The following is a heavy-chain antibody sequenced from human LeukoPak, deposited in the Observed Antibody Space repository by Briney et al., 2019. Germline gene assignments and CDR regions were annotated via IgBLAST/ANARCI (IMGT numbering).Heavy chain of an antibody. J-gene: IGHJ6*03. Sequence: PSETLSLTCSVSGGSISPNYWSWIRQPPGRGLEWIGNIYYSGSTNYNPSLKGRVTISVDTSKNQFSLRLSSVTAADTAVYYCARHLYYYMGVWGKGTTVTVSS. CDR3: ARHLYYYMGV. CDR2: IYYSGST. CDR1: GGSISPNY. V-gene: IGHV4-59*08.